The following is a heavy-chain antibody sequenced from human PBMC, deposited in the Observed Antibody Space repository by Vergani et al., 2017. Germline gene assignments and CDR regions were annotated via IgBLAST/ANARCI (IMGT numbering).Heavy chain of an antibody. V-gene: IGHV4-59*13. CDR2: IYSTGIT. CDR1: GGSFNTYY. Sequence: QVQLEESGPGLVKPSETLALTCTVSGGSFNTYYWSWIRQSPGKGLEWIGYIYSTGITNYNPSLNSRVTMSVDTAKIQFSLKLRSVTAADTAVYFCARVMYRDXASTGYRLEGMDIWGQGTTVTISS. J-gene: IGHJ6*02. D-gene: IGHD3-9*01. CDR3: ARVMYRDXASTGYRLEGMDI.